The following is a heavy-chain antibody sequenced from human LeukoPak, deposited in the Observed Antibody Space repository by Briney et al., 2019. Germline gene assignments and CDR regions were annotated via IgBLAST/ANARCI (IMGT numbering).Heavy chain of an antibody. CDR2: INPNSGGT. D-gene: IGHD5-18*01. CDR1: GYTFTRYY. CDR3: ARDGLIVTAMVVFHWFDP. Sequence: ASVKVSCKASGYTFTRYYMHWVRQAPGQGLEWMGWINPNSGGTNYAQKFQGRVTMTRDTSISTAYMELSRLRSDDTAVYYCARDGLIVTAMVVFHWFDPWGQGTLVTVSS. V-gene: IGHV1-2*02. J-gene: IGHJ5*02.